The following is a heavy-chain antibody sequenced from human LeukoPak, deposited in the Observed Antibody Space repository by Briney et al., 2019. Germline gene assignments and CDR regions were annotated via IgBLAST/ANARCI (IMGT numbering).Heavy chain of an antibody. CDR1: GYTFTSYG. CDR2: ISAYNGNT. V-gene: IGHV1-18*01. J-gene: IGHJ6*03. D-gene: IGHD3-10*01. CDR3: ARDQFLGSPPSLWLMTLRKYYYYYMDV. Sequence: ASVKVSCKASGYTFTSYGISWVRQAPGQGLEWMGWISAYNGNTNYAQKLQGRVTMTTDTSTSTAYMELRSLRSDDTTVYYCARDQFLGSPPSLWLMTLRKYYYYYMDVWGKGTTVTVSS.